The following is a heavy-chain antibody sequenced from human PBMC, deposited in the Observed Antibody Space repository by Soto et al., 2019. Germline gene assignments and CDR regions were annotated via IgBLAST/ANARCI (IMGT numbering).Heavy chain of an antibody. D-gene: IGHD6-6*01. J-gene: IGHJ3*02. CDR3: ARDKSRGQLVPHDAFDI. Sequence: GWSLRLACAASGFTFSSYSMNWVRQAPGKGLEWVSSISSSSSYIYYADSVKGRFTISRDNAKNSLYLQMNSLRAEDTAVYYCARDKSRGQLVPHDAFDIWGQGTMVTVSS. V-gene: IGHV3-21*01. CDR1: GFTFSSYS. CDR2: ISSSSSYI.